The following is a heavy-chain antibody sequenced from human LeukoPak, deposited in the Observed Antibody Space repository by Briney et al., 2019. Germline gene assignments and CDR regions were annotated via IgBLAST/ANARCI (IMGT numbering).Heavy chain of an antibody. CDR1: GFTFSSHS. CDR3: ARDPSSIAARPPDS. V-gene: IGHV3-64*01. D-gene: IGHD6-6*01. Sequence: PGGSLRLSCAASGFTFSSHSMHWVRQAPGKGLEYVSGITSNGGRTYYANSVKGRFTIARDNTKNTVYLQMGSLRGEDMAVYYRARDPSSIAARPPDSWGQGTLVTVSS. CDR2: ITSNGGRT. J-gene: IGHJ4*02.